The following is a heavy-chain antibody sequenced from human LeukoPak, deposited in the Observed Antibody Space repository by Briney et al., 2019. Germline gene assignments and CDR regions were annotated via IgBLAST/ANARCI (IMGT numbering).Heavy chain of an antibody. J-gene: IGHJ3*02. D-gene: IGHD3-22*01. V-gene: IGHV3-33*01. CDR1: GFTFSSYG. CDR3: ARDGTMMYAFDI. Sequence: GGSLGLSCAASGFTFSSYGMHWVRQAPGKGLEWVAVIWYDGSNKYYADSVKGRFTISRDNSKNTLYLQMNSLRAEDTAVYYCARDGTMMYAFDIWGQGTMVTVSS. CDR2: IWYDGSNK.